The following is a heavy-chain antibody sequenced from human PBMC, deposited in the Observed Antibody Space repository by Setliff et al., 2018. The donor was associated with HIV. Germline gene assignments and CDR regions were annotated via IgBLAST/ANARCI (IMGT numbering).Heavy chain of an antibody. CDR2: INHSGST. J-gene: IGHJ6*03. CDR3: ARDWNGSGRAMDV. V-gene: IGHV4-34*01. D-gene: IGHD3-10*01. CDR1: GGSFSGYY. Sequence: PSETLSLTCAVYGGSFSGYYWSWIRQPPGKGLEWIGEINHSGSTNYNPSLKSRVTISMDTSKNQFSLNLNSVTATDTAVYYCARDWNGSGRAMDVWGKGTAVTVSS.